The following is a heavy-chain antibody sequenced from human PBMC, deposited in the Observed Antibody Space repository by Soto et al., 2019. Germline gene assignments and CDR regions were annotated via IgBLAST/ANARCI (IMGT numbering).Heavy chain of an antibody. V-gene: IGHV5-51*01. CDR3: ARSLYCIASSCYLDN. Sequence: PAESVTISCKVSGYSFTRYGIYWMLQMPGKGLECVGIIYPDDSDIRYSPSFHGHVTISADRSSSTAFLQWSSLKASDTAIYYCARSLYCIASSCYLDNWGRGTRVTVSS. D-gene: IGHD2-15*01. CDR2: IYPDDSDI. CDR1: GYSFTRYG. J-gene: IGHJ4*02.